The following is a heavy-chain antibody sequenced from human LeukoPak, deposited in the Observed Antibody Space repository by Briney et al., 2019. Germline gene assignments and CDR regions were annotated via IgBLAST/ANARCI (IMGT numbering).Heavy chain of an antibody. D-gene: IGHD5-18*01. CDR3: AKGSGYSYGYYFDY. J-gene: IGHJ4*02. CDR1: GFTFDDYA. CDR2: ISWNSGSI. Sequence: SLRLSCAASGFTFDDYAMHWVRQAPGKGLEWVSGISWNSGSIGYADPVKGRFTISRDNAKNSLYLQMNSLRAEDMALYYCAKGSGYSYGYYFDYWGQGTLVTVSS. V-gene: IGHV3-9*03.